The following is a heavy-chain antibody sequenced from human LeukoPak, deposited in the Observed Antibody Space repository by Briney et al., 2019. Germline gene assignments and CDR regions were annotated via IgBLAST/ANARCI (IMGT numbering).Heavy chain of an antibody. CDR2: ISSSGSTI. Sequence: GGSLRLSCAASGFTFSSYEMNWVRQAPGKGLEWVSYISSSGSTIYYADSVKGRFTISRDNAKNSPYLQMNSLRAEDTAVYYCARAGGSYLNYFDYWGQGTLVTVSS. CDR3: ARAGGSYLNYFDY. CDR1: GFTFSSYE. J-gene: IGHJ4*02. D-gene: IGHD1-26*01. V-gene: IGHV3-48*03.